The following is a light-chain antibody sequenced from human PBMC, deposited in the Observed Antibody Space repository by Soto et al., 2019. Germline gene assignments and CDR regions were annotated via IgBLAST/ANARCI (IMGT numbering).Light chain of an antibody. CDR2: GAS. J-gene: IGKJ5*01. Sequence: EIVLTQSPGTLSLSPGERATLSCRASQSVSSGYLAWYQQKPGQAPRLLVYGASTRATGIPARFSGSGSGTDFTLTISSLEPEDFAVYYCQQRSNWPPLISFGQGTRLEIK. CDR3: QQRSNWPPLIS. CDR1: QSVSSGY. V-gene: IGKV3D-20*02.